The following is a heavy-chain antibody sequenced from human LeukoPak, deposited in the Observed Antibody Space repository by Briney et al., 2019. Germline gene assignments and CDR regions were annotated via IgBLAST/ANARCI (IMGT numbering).Heavy chain of an antibody. CDR3: ARGPSHTMVRGVNWFDP. D-gene: IGHD3-10*01. CDR2: IKPNSGGT. CDR1: GYTFTGWY. Sequence: GASVKVSCKASGYTFTGWYMHWVRQAPGQELEWMGWIKPNSGGTDYAQKFQGRVTITRNTSISTAYMELSSLRSEDTAVYYCARGPSHTMVRGVNWFDPWGQGTLVTVSS. V-gene: IGHV1-8*03. J-gene: IGHJ5*02.